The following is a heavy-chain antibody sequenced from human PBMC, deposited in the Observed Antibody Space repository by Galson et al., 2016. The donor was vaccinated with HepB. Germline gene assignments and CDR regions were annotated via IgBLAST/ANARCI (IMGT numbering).Heavy chain of an antibody. CDR1: GFPFSNYD. D-gene: IGHD2-2*01. Sequence: SLRLSCAASGFPFSNYDMRWVRQVTGKRPEWISGIGTAGDTYYSGSVKGRFTISRENAKNSLFLQMNSLRAGDTGAYYCTRGYQDYFDYWGQGILVAVSS. J-gene: IGHJ4*02. CDR3: TRGYQDYFDY. V-gene: IGHV3-13*04. CDR2: IGTAGDT.